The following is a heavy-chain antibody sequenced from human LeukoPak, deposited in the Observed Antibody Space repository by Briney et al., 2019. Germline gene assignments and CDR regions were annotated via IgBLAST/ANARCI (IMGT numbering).Heavy chain of an antibody. CDR1: GFTFTSDA. D-gene: IGHD6-19*01. J-gene: IGHJ5*02. CDR3: AKCSTSAYTTGWCNWIDP. Sequence: GGSLRLSCVASGFTFTSDAMNWVRRAPGKGLEWVSSTVSRGTTQYADSVKGRFTVSRDTSKNTLYLQMNSLRADDTAVYYCAKCSTSAYTTGWCNWIDPWGQGTLVTVSS. V-gene: IGHV3-23*01. CDR2: TVSRGTT.